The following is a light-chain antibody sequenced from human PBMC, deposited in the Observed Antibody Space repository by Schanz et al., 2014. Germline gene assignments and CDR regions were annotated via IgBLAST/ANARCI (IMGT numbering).Light chain of an antibody. CDR3: QSFDKSLTAAV. Sequence: QSVLTQPPSVSGAPGQRVTISCTGSTSNIGAGYDVHWYQQLPGTAPKLLIYGNNNRPSGVPDRFSGSKSATSASLAITGLQAEDEADYYCQSFDKSLTAAVFGGGTKLTVL. CDR2: GNN. V-gene: IGLV1-40*01. CDR1: TSNIGAGYD. J-gene: IGLJ3*02.